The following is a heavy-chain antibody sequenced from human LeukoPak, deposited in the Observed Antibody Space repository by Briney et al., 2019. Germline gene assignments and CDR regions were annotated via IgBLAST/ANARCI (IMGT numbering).Heavy chain of an antibody. V-gene: IGHV1-8*03. D-gene: IGHD3-16*01. CDR2: MNPNSGNT. Sequence: GASVKVSCKASGYTFTSYDINWVRQATGQGLEWMGWMNPNSGNTGYAQKFQGRVTITRNTSISTAYMELSSLRSEDTAVYYCARVGSPVNPHYYYYMDVWGKGTTVTVSS. CDR1: GYTFTSYD. J-gene: IGHJ6*03. CDR3: ARVGSPVNPHYYYYMDV.